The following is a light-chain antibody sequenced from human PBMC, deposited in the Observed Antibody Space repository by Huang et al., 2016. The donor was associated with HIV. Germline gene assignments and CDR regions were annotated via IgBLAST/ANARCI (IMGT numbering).Light chain of an antibody. CDR1: QSVTIW. CDR3: QQYSRSAT. J-gene: IGKJ2*01. V-gene: IGKV1-5*03. CDR2: KAP. Sequence: DIQMTQSPSTLSAAVGDRVTITCRASQSVTIWLAWFQQKPGKAPKLLIYKAPTLESGVPSRFSGSGSGTEFTLTIDSLQPDDVATYYCQQYSRSATFGQGTKLEIK.